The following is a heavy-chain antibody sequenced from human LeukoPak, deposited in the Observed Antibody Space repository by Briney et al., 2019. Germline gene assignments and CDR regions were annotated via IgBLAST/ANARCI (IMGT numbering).Heavy chain of an antibody. J-gene: IGHJ6*02. CDR1: GFTFSSYA. D-gene: IGHD3-10*01. V-gene: IGHV3-23*01. CDR2: ISGSGGST. CDR3: AREWGVVYGSGSYYKAEGYYYGMDV. Sequence: GGSLRLSCAASGFTFSSYAMSWVRQAPGKGLEWVSAISGSGGSTYYADSVKGRFTISRDNSKNTLYLQMNSLRAEDTAVYYCAREWGVVYGSGSYYKAEGYYYGMDVWGQGTTVTVSS.